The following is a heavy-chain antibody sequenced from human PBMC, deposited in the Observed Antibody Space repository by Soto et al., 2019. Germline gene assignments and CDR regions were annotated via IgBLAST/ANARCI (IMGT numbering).Heavy chain of an antibody. CDR1: GGTFSSYA. CDR2: IIPIFGTA. CDR3: ARNIVATPPYYYGMDV. Sequence: QVQLVQSGAEVKKPGSSVKVSCKASGGTFSSYAISWVRQAPGQGLEWMGGIIPIFGTANYAQKFQGRVTITGDESTSTAYMERSSLRAEDTAVYYCARNIVATPPYYYGMDVWGQGTTVTVSS. D-gene: IGHD5-12*01. J-gene: IGHJ6*02. V-gene: IGHV1-69*12.